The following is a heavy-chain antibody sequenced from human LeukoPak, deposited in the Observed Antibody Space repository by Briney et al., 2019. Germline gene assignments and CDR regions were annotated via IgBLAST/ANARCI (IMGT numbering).Heavy chain of an antibody. J-gene: IGHJ4*02. CDR3: AGAGSGGFDY. D-gene: IGHD3-16*01. CDR1: GDSVSSNSVI. V-gene: IGHV6-1*01. CDR2: TYYRSKWNN. Sequence: SQTLSLTCAISGDSVSSNSVIWNWIRQSPSRGLEWLGRTYYRSKWNNDYALSVKSRIIINPDTSKNQFSLQLNSVTPEDTAVYFCAGAGSGGFDYWGQGTPVTVSS.